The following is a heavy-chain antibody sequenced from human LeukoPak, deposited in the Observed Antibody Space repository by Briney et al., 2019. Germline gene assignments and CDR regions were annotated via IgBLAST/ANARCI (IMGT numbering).Heavy chain of an antibody. J-gene: IGHJ3*02. CDR2: ISAYNGNT. CDR1: GYTFTSYG. Sequence: GASVKVSCKASGYTFTSYGISWVRQAPGQGLEWMGWISAYNGNTNYAQKVQGRVSMTTDTSTSTVYMELRSLRSDDTAVYYCARALYTSTNYYDSSGYYRGAFDIWGQGTMVTVSS. CDR3: ARALYTSTNYYDSSGYYRGAFDI. V-gene: IGHV1-18*01. D-gene: IGHD3-22*01.